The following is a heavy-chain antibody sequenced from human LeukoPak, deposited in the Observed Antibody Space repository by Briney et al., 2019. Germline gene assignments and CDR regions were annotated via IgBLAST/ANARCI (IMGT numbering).Heavy chain of an antibody. CDR2: IYYSGST. D-gene: IGHD5-18*01. Sequence: PSETLSLTCTVSGGSISSSSYYWGWIRQPPGKGLEWIGYIYYSGSTNYNPSLKSRVTISVDTSKNQFSLKLSSVTAADTAVYYCARDRRSYGFRSDAFDIWGQGTMVTVSS. V-gene: IGHV4-61*01. CDR3: ARDRRSYGFRSDAFDI. J-gene: IGHJ3*02. CDR1: GGSISSSSYY.